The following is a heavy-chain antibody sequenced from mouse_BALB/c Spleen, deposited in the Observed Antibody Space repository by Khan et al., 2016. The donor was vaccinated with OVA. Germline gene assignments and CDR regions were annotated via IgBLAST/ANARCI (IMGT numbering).Heavy chain of an antibody. V-gene: IGHV5-15*02. CDR2: ISSLAYSI. Sequence: EVELVESGGGLVQPGGSRKLSCAASGFTFSDYGLAWVRQAPGKGPEWVAFISSLAYSIYYADTVTGRFTISRENAKNTLYLEMSSLRTEDTAMYDCARSWAMDYWGQGTSVTVSS. CDR3: ARSWAMDY. CDR1: GFTFSDYG. J-gene: IGHJ4*01.